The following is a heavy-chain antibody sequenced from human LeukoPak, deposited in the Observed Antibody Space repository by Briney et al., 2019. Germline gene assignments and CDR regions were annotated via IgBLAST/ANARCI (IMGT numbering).Heavy chain of an antibody. CDR2: ISSSSTTI. J-gene: IGHJ4*02. CDR1: GFTFSTYS. Sequence: GGSLRLSCAASGFTFSTYSMNWVRQAPGKGLEWVSYISSSSTTIYYTDSVKGRFTISRDNAKNSLYLQMNSLRAEDTAIYYCAKDSVIPLPYYFDSWGQGTLVSVSS. D-gene: IGHD2-21*01. CDR3: AKDSVIPLPYYFDS. V-gene: IGHV3-48*01.